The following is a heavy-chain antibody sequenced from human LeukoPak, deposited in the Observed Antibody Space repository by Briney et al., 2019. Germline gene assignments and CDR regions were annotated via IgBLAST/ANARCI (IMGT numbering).Heavy chain of an antibody. CDR3: AKASVYVYYGMDV. D-gene: IGHD3-16*02. V-gene: IGHV3-30-3*01. CDR1: GFTFSSYA. J-gene: IGHJ6*02. CDR2: ISFDGSSK. Sequence: GGSLRLSCAASGFTFSSYAMHWVRQAPGKGLEWVAVISFDGSSKYYADSVKGRFTISRDNSKNTLYLQMNSLRAEDTAVYYCAKASVYVYYGMDVWGQGTTVTVSS.